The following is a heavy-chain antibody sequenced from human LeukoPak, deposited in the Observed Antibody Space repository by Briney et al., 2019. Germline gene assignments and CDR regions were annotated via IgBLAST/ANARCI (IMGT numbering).Heavy chain of an antibody. V-gene: IGHV3-30-3*01. D-gene: IGHD3-16*02. CDR3: AFGRYPFDY. CDR2: ISYDGSNK. CDR1: GFTFSSYA. Sequence: PGGSLRLSCAASGFTFSSYAMHWVRQAPGKGLEWVAVISYDGSNKYYADSVKGRFTISRDNSKNTLYLQMNSLRAEDTAVYYCAFGRYPFDYWGQGTLVTVSS. J-gene: IGHJ4*02.